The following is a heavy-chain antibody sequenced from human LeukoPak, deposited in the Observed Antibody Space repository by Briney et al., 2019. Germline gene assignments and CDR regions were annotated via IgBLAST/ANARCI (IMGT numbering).Heavy chain of an antibody. Sequence: SETLSLTCTVSGGSISSSSYYWGWIRQPPGKGLEWIGSIYYSGSTYYNPSLKSRVTISVDTSKNQFSLKLSSVTAADTAVYYCARKDYDILTGYSSMVDYWGQGTLVTVSS. CDR1: GGSISSSSYY. CDR2: IYYSGST. D-gene: IGHD3-9*01. V-gene: IGHV4-39*07. J-gene: IGHJ4*02. CDR3: ARKDYDILTGYSSMVDY.